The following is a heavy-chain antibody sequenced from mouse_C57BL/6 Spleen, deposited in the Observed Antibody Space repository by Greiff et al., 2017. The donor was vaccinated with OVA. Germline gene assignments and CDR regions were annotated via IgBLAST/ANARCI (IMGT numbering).Heavy chain of an antibody. CDR3: TRAYDWYFDV. Sequence: EVKVVESGGGLVQPGGSMKLSCAASGFTFSDAWMDWVRQSPEKGLEWVAEIRNKANTPATSYASFVKGRFNISRDDSKSSVYLQMNSLRAEDTGIYYCTRAYDWYFDVWGTGTTVTVAS. CDR1: GFTFSDAW. V-gene: IGHV6-6*01. J-gene: IGHJ1*03. D-gene: IGHD2-3*01. CDR2: IRNKANTPAT.